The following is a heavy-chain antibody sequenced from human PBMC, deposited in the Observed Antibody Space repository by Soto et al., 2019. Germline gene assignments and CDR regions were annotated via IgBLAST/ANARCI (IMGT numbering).Heavy chain of an antibody. J-gene: IGHJ4*02. CDR3: AVRNRYEHYFDY. CDR2: ISGSGGST. V-gene: IGHV3-23*01. D-gene: IGHD1-1*01. CDR1: GFTFSSYA. Sequence: GGSLRLSCAASGFTFSSYAMSWVRQAPGKGLEWVSAISGSGGSTYYADSVKGRFTISRDNSKNTLYLQMNSLRAGDTAVYYCAVRNRYEHYFDYWGQGTLVTVSS.